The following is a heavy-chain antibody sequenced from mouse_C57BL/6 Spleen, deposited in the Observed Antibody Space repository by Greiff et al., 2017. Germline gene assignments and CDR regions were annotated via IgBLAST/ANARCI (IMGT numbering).Heavy chain of an antibody. J-gene: IGHJ4*01. D-gene: IGHD2-4*01. CDR3: ARRDYDYDGMDY. Sequence: VQLQQPGAELVRPGSSVKLSCKASGYTFTSYWMHWVKQRPIQGLEWIGNIDPSDSETHYNQKFKDKATLTVDKSSSTAYMQLSSLTSEDSAVYYCARRDYDYDGMDYWGQGTSVTVSS. CDR2: IDPSDSET. CDR1: GYTFTSYW. V-gene: IGHV1-52*01.